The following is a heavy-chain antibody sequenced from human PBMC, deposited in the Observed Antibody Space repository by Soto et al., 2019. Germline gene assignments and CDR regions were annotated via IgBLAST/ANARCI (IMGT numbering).Heavy chain of an antibody. CDR1: GGSFSDYY. CDR3: ARGEPHRYYYMDV. CDR2: INHGGST. V-gene: IGHV4-34*02. D-gene: IGHD1-26*01. J-gene: IGHJ6*03. Sequence: QVQLQQWGAGLLKPSETLSLTCAVYGGSFSDYYWRWIRQPPGKGLEWIGEINHGGSTNCNPSLKSRVTISVDTSKSQFSLKLSSVTAADTAVYYCARGEPHRYYYMDVWGRGTTVTVSS.